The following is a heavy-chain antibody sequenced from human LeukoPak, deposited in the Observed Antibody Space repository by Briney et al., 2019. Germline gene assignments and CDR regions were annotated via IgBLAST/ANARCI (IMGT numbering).Heavy chain of an antibody. D-gene: IGHD2-21*01. CDR2: INHSGST. CDR1: GGSFSGYY. CDR3: ARAPQRSYQHNWFDP. V-gene: IGHV4-34*01. Sequence: TSETLSLTCAVYGGSFSGYYWSWIRQPPGKGLEWIGEINHSGSTNYNPSLKSRVTISVDTSKNQFSLKLSSVTAADTAVYYCARAPQRSYQHNWFDPWGQGTLVTVSS. J-gene: IGHJ5*02.